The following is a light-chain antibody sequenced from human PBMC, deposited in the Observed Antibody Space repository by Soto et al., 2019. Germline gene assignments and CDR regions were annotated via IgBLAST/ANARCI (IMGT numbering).Light chain of an antibody. V-gene: IGKV3-11*01. CDR2: DAV. J-gene: IGKJ4*01. CDR1: QSVSSF. Sequence: EIELTQSPATLSLSPGERATLSCRASQSVSSFLVLYQQKPGQAPRLLIYDAVNRVTGIPARFSGSGSGTDFTITISSLEPEDFAVYYCQRRSNWPRLTFGGGTKVEIK. CDR3: QRRSNWPRLT.